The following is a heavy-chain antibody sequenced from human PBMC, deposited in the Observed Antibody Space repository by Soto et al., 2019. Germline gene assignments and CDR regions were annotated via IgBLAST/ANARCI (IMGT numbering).Heavy chain of an antibody. V-gene: IGHV3-30*03. D-gene: IGHD6-6*01. CDR2: ISYDGSNK. CDR1: GFTFSSYG. CDR3: AARSSGQDAFDI. J-gene: IGHJ3*02. Sequence: GALRLSCAASGFTFSSYGMHWVRQAPGKGLEWVAVISYDGSNKYYADSVKGRFTISRDNSKNTLYLQMNSLRAEDTAVYYCAARSSGQDAFDIWGQGTMVTVSS.